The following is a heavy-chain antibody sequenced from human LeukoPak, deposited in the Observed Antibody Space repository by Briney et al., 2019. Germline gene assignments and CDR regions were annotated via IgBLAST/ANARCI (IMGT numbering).Heavy chain of an antibody. CDR1: GYTFTGYY. D-gene: IGHD3-16*02. CDR3: ARDPGIWELSFQPPDY. V-gene: IGHV1-2*06. J-gene: IGHJ4*02. Sequence: ASVKVSCKASGYTFTGYYMHWVRQAPGQGLEWMGRINPNSGGTNYAQKFQGRVTMTRDTSISTAYMELSRLRSDDTPVYYCARDPGIWELSFQPPDYWGQGTLVTVSS. CDR2: INPNSGGT.